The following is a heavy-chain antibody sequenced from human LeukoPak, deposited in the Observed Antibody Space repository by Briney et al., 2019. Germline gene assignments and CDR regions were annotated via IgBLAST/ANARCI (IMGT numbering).Heavy chain of an antibody. D-gene: IGHD6-19*01. CDR2: ISGSGGST. CDR1: GFTFSSYA. Sequence: PGGSLRLSWAASGFTFSSYAMSWVRQAPGKGLEWASAISGSGGSTYYADSVKGRFTISRDNSKNTLYLQMNSLRAEDTAVYYCAKDSSVIAVAGCIDYWGQGTLVTVSS. J-gene: IGHJ4*02. CDR3: AKDSSVIAVAGCIDY. V-gene: IGHV3-23*01.